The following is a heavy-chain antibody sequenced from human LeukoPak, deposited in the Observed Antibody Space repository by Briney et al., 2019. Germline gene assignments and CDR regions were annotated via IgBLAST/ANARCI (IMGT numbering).Heavy chain of an antibody. CDR3: ARVGPDWFDP. Sequence: ASVKVSCKASGGTFSSYAISWVRQAPGQGLEWMGGIIPIFGTANYAQKFQGRVTITADESTSTAYMELSSLRSEDTAVYYCARVGPDWFDPWGQGTLVTASS. CDR1: GGTFSSYA. V-gene: IGHV1-69*13. J-gene: IGHJ5*02. CDR2: IIPIFGTA.